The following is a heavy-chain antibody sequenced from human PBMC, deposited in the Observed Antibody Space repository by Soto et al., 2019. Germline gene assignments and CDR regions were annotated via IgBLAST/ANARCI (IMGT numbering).Heavy chain of an antibody. CDR2: IYYSGST. D-gene: IGHD6-6*01. CDR3: ARVGGLAARTFDY. CDR1: CGSIIDFY. J-gene: IGHJ4*02. V-gene: IGHV4-59*01. Sequence: SETLSLTCTVSCGSIIDFYWSWIRQPPGKGLEWIGYIYYSGSTNYNPSLRSRVTISVDTSKNQFSLNLRSMSPADTAVYYCARVGGLAARTFDYWGPGTLVTVSS.